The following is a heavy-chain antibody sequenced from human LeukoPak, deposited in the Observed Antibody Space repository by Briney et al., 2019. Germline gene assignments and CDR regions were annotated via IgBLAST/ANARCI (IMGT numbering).Heavy chain of an antibody. Sequence: GGSLRLSCAASAFTFSRYWTTWVRQAPGKGLEWVAHINEDGSEKYYLDSVRGRFTISRDNAKNSLYLQMDSLRAEDTAAYYCARLFVYGSGAEAFDYWGQGALVTVSS. V-gene: IGHV3-7*01. J-gene: IGHJ4*02. D-gene: IGHD3-10*01. CDR2: INEDGSEK. CDR3: ARLFVYGSGAEAFDY. CDR1: AFTFSRYW.